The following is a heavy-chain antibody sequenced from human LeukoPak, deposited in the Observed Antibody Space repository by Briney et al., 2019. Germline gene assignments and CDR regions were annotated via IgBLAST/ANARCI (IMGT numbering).Heavy chain of an antibody. Sequence: SQTLSLTCAISGDSVSSNSAAWNWIRQSPPRGLEWLGRTYYRSKWYNDYAVSVKSRITINPDTSKNQFSLQLNSVTPEDTAVYYCARDPRIAVPGMSGYFDYWGQGTLVTVSS. CDR3: ARDPRIAVPGMSGYFDY. J-gene: IGHJ4*02. V-gene: IGHV6-1*01. D-gene: IGHD6-19*01. CDR2: TYYRSKWYN. CDR1: GDSVSSNSAA.